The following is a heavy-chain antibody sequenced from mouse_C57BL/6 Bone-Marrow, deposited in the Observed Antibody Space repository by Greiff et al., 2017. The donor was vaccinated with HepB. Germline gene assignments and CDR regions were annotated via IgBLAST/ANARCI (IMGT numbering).Heavy chain of an antibody. CDR1: GYTFTDYE. V-gene: IGHV1-15*01. D-gene: IGHD2-3*01. CDR3: TRYGYDGYPHWYFDV. J-gene: IGHJ1*03. CDR2: IDPETGGT. Sequence: QVQLQQSGAELVRPGASVTLSCKASGYTFTDYEMHWVKQTPVHGLEWIGAIDPETGGTAYNQKFKGKAILTADKSSSTAYMELRSLTSEDSAVYYCTRYGYDGYPHWYFDVWGTGTTVTVSS.